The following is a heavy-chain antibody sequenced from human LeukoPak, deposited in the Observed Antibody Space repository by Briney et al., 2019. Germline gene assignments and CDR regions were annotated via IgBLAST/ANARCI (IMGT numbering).Heavy chain of an antibody. J-gene: IGHJ4*02. V-gene: IGHV3-7*04. Sequence: PGGSLRLSCAASGFTFSTYAMTWVRQAPGKGLEWVAKIKQDGTKTYYVDSVKGRFTISRDNAKDSVYLQMNSLRAEDTAVYFCAKDNPLPLWGQGTLVSVSS. CDR1: GFTFSTYA. CDR3: AKDNPLPL. CDR2: IKQDGTKT. D-gene: IGHD1-14*01.